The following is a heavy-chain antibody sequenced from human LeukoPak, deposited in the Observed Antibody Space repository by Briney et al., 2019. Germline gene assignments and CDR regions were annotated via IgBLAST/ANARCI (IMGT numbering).Heavy chain of an antibody. CDR2: IYYSGST. CDR3: ARHRIVVVPAAIPNWFDP. V-gene: IGHV4-39*01. CDR1: GGSISSSSYY. Sequence: SETLSLTCTVSGGSISSSSYYWGWIRQPPGKGLEWIGSIYYSGSTYYNPSLRSRVTISVDTSKNQFSLKLSSVTAADTAVYYCARHRIVVVPAAIPNWFDPWGQGTLVTVSS. J-gene: IGHJ5*02. D-gene: IGHD2-2*01.